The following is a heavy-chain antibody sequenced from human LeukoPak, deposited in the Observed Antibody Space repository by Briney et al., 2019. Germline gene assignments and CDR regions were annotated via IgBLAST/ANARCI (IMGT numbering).Heavy chain of an antibody. CDR3: AREIGTYYDFWSGYYTGGYYFDY. D-gene: IGHD3-3*01. CDR1: GYTFTSYG. J-gene: IGHJ4*02. Sequence: ASVNVSCKASGYTFTSYGISWVRQAPGQGLEWMGWISAYNGNTNYAQKLQGRVTMTTDTSTSTAYMELRSLRSDDTAVYYCAREIGTYYDFWSGYYTGGYYFDYWGQGTLVTVSS. V-gene: IGHV1-18*01. CDR2: ISAYNGNT.